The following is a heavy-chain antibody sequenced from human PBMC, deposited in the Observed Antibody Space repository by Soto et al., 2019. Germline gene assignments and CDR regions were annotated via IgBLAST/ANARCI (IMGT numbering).Heavy chain of an antibody. J-gene: IGHJ4*02. V-gene: IGHV3-23*01. D-gene: IGHD3-3*01. CDR1: GFSFGSYA. CDR3: ARWSYLDY. CDR2: ISGSDGKT. Sequence: PGGPWRLSXAASGFSFGSYALSWVRQAPGKGLEWVSTISGSDGKTFYADSVKGRFSISRDTSQSTLYLQMNSLRADDTAMYYCARWSYLDYWGQGTRVTVSS.